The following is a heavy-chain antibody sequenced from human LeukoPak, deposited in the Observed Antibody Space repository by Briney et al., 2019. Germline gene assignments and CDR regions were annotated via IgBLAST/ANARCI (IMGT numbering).Heavy chain of an antibody. CDR3: AKGGRGVVRSDAFDI. Sequence: GGSLRLSCAASGFTFSSYVMSWVRQAPGKGLEWVSTIGSGGGSTFYADSVKGRFTISRDNSKNTLYLQMISLRAEDTAVYYCAKGGRGVVRSDAFDIWGQGTMVTVSS. J-gene: IGHJ3*02. V-gene: IGHV3-23*01. CDR2: IGSGGGST. D-gene: IGHD3-10*01. CDR1: GFTFSSYV.